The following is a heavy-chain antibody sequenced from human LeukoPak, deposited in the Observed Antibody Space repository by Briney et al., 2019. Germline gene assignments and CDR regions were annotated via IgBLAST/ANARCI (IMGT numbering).Heavy chain of an antibody. V-gene: IGHV5-51*07. CDR3: SSHLYWGADCYYTGGDS. J-gene: IGHJ4*02. CDR1: GKSSTKYW. Sequence: GESLKISCEASGKSSTKYWINWVHQKPGKGLEWMGTVYPGDSDTRYSPSFEGQVTISADKSKSTAYLQWSSLKASDTAMYYCSSHLYWGADCYYTGGDSWGQGTLVTVSS. CDR2: VYPGDSDT. D-gene: IGHD2-21*02.